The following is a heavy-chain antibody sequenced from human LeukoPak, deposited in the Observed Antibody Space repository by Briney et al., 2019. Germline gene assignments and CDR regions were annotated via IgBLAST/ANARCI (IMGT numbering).Heavy chain of an antibody. J-gene: IGHJ5*02. D-gene: IGHD5-12*01. CDR1: GYTFTGYY. CDR3: ARETAEYSGYET. Sequence: ASVKVSCKASGYTFTGYYMHWVRQAPGQGLEWMGRIIPILGIANYAQKFQGRVTITADKSTSTAYMELSSLRSEDTAVYYCARETAEYSGYETWGQGTLVTVSS. CDR2: IIPILGIA. V-gene: IGHV1-69*04.